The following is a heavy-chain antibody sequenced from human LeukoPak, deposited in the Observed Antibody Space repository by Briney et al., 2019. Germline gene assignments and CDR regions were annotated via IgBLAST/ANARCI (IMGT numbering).Heavy chain of an antibody. D-gene: IGHD6-6*01. CDR3: AREQTSSDAFDI. CDR1: GYTFTSYG. J-gene: IGHJ3*02. Sequence: ASVKVSCKASGYTFTSYGIGWVRQAPGQGLEWMGWISAYNGNTNYAQKLQGRVTMTTDTSTSTAYTELRSLRSDDTAVYYCAREQTSSDAFDIWGQGTMVTVSS. V-gene: IGHV1-18*01. CDR2: ISAYNGNT.